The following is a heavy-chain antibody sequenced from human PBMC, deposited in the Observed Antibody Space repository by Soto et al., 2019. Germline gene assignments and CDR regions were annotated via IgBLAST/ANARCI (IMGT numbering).Heavy chain of an antibody. J-gene: IGHJ6*02. D-gene: IGHD6-19*01. CDR2: INPNSGGT. CDR1: GYTFTGYY. CDR3: ARGGQWLDYYYGMDV. V-gene: IGHV1-2*04. Sequence: ASVKVSCNASGYTFTGYYMHWVRQAPGQGLEWMGWINPNSGGTNYAQKFQGWVTMTRDTSISTAYMELSRLRSDDTAVYYCARGGQWLDYYYGMDVWGQGTTVTVSS.